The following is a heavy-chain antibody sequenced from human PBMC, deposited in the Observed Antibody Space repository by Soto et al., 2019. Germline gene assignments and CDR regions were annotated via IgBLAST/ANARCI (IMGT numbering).Heavy chain of an antibody. Sequence: ASVKVSCKASGYTFTSYAMHWVRQAPGQRLEWMGWINAGNANTKYSQKFQGRVTITRDTSASTAYMELSSLRSEDTAVYYCARGLNVYYFDYWGQGTLVTVSS. CDR2: INAGNANT. CDR3: ARGLNVYYFDY. V-gene: IGHV1-3*01. CDR1: GYTFTSYA. D-gene: IGHD3-16*01. J-gene: IGHJ4*02.